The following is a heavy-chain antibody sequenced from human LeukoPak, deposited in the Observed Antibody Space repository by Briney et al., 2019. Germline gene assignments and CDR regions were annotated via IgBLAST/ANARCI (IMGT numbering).Heavy chain of an antibody. Sequence: PGGSLRLSCAASGFTFSSYAMHWVRQAPGKGLEWVAVISYDGSNKYYADSVKGRFTISRDNSKNTLYLQMNSLRAEDTAVYYCARVAYCGGDCSDDAFDTWGPGTMVIVSS. CDR3: ARVAYCGGDCSDDAFDT. V-gene: IGHV3-30-3*01. CDR2: ISYDGSNK. CDR1: GFTFSSYA. J-gene: IGHJ3*02. D-gene: IGHD2-21*01.